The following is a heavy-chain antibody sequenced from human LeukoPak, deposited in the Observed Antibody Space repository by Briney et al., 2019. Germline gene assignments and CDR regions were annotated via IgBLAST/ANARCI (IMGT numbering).Heavy chain of an antibody. CDR3: ARGDYPNGYPYQIDS. CDR2: INPSRGDT. J-gene: IGHJ5*01. CDR1: GYSFTDYH. D-gene: IGHD5-18*01. V-gene: IGHV1-2*02. Sequence: GASVKVSCKASGYSFTDYHINWVRQAPGQGLEWMGWINPSRGDTRYAQKFQDRVTMTRDTPITTAFLDLSSLTSDDTAVYYCARGDYPNGYPYQIDSWGQGTLVTVSS.